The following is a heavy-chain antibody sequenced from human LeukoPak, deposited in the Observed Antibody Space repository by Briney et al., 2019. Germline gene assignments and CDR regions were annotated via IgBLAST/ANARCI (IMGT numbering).Heavy chain of an antibody. CDR3: ARAGNTIFGVVISYFDY. D-gene: IGHD3-3*01. J-gene: IGHJ4*02. V-gene: IGHV4-39*01. CDR2: SYYSGST. Sequence: SETLSLTCTVSGGSISSSSYYWGWIRQPPGKGLEWLVSSYYSGSTYYNPSLKSRVTLSVDTSKNQFSLKLSSVTAADTAVYYCARAGNTIFGVVISYFDYWGQGTLVTVSS. CDR1: GGSISSSSYY.